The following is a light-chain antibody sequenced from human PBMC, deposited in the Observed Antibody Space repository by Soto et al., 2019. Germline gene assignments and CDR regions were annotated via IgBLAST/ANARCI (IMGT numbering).Light chain of an antibody. J-gene: IGLJ1*01. CDR2: EVN. Sequence: ALSQPPSGSGKPGRSVTMSCTGTSSDVGGYNYVSWYQQHPGKAPKLMIYEVNKRPSGVPDRFSGSKSGNTASLTVSGLQAEDEADYYCNSYAGSPYVFGTGTKVTVL. CDR1: SSDVGGYNY. V-gene: IGLV2-8*01. CDR3: NSYAGSPYV.